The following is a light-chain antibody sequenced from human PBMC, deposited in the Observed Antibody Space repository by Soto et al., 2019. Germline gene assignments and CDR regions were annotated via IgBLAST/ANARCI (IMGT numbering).Light chain of an antibody. V-gene: IGLV1-40*01. CDR1: SSNIGAGYD. CDR3: QXYDSSLSVV. Sequence: QSVLTQPPSVSGAPGQRVTISCTGSSSNIGAGYDVHWYQQLPGTAPKLLIYGNSNRPSGVPDRFSGSKSGTSASLAITGXXXXXXXXXXCQXYDSSLSVVFGGGTKVTVL. J-gene: IGLJ2*01. CDR2: GNS.